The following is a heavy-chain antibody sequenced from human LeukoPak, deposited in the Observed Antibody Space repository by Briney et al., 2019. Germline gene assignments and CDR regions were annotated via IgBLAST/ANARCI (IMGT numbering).Heavy chain of an antibody. CDR2: ISSSSSYT. Sequence: PGGSLRLSCAASGFTFSDYYMSWVRQAPGKGLEWVSYISSSSSYTNYADSVKGRFTISRDNAKNSLYLQMNSLRAEDTAVYYCARGLDGSGSCWNYYYYYGMDVWGQGTTVTVSS. CDR1: GFTFSDYY. V-gene: IGHV3-11*05. J-gene: IGHJ6*02. D-gene: IGHD3-10*01. CDR3: ARGLDGSGSCWNYYYYYGMDV.